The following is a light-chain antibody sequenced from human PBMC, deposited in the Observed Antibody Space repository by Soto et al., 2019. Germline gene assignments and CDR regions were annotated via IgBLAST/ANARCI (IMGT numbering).Light chain of an antibody. Sequence: QSALTQPASVSGSPGQSITISCTGTSSDVGSYNLVSWYQQHPGKAPKLMIYEVSELPSGVSNRFSGSKSGNTASLSISGLQAEDESDYYCCSYAGSSTLVFGGGTKLTVL. CDR2: EVS. J-gene: IGLJ3*02. CDR1: SSDVGSYNL. CDR3: CSYAGSSTLV. V-gene: IGLV2-23*02.